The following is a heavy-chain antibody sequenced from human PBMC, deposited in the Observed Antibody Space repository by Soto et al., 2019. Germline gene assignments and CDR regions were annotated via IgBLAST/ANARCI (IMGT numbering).Heavy chain of an antibody. CDR1: GDSLSRADYC. CDR3: AREESGRFDY. V-gene: IGHV4-30-4*02. CDR2: ICYGGSA. Sequence: SETLSLTCTVSGDSLSRADYCWSWIRQAPGKGLEWIGYICYGGSAYHSPSLKSRTSMSVDTSKKQFSLTLTSVTAADTAVYYCAREESGRFDYWGQGRMVTVSS. J-gene: IGHJ4*02. D-gene: IGHD5-12*01.